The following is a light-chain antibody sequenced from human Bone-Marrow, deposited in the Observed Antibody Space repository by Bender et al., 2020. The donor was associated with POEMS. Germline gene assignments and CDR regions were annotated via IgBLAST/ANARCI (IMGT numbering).Light chain of an antibody. CDR2: EGT. V-gene: IGLV2-23*01. CDR1: SSDVGNYNL. J-gene: IGLJ3*02. CDR3: STWDDRLNAWL. Sequence: QSALTQPASVSGSPGQSITISCSGTSSDVGNYNLVSWYQQHPGKVPKLIIYEGTKRPSGISDRFSGSKSGNTASLTISGLQAEDEADYYCSTWDDRLNAWLFGGGTKLTV.